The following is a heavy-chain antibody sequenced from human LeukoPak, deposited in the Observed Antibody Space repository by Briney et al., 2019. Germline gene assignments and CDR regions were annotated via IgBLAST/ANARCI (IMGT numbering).Heavy chain of an antibody. J-gene: IGHJ4*02. CDR1: GGSITSTNW. D-gene: IGHD3-10*01. Sequence: SGTLSLTCAVSGGSITSTNWWSWVRQPPGQGLEWIGEIFHSGNANYNPSLKSRLTISVDKSKNQFSLKLNSVTAADTAVYYCAKALTMVRGTERAFDYWGQGSLVIVSS. CDR2: IFHSGNA. V-gene: IGHV4-4*02. CDR3: AKALTMVRGTERAFDY.